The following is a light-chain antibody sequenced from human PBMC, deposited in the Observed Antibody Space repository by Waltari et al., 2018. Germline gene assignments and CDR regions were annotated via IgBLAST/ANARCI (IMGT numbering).Light chain of an antibody. CDR1: QSVSSY. Sequence: EIVLTQSPATPSLSPGERATLSCRASQSVSSYLAWYQQKPGQAPRLLSYAASNGATGSPARFSGSGSGTDFTLTISSLEPEDFAVYYCQQRSNWPPLTFGGGTKVEIK. CDR3: QQRSNWPPLT. V-gene: IGKV3-11*01. J-gene: IGKJ4*01. CDR2: AAS.